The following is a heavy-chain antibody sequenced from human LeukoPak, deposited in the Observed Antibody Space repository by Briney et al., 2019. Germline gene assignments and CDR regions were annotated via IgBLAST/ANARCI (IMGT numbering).Heavy chain of an antibody. D-gene: IGHD1-20*01. CDR3: ARVRSWGKWNEGGVDY. CDR2: IIPILSIA. V-gene: IGHV1-69*04. Sequence: SSVKVSCKSSGGTFTSYASSCLRQAPGQGLEWMGRIIPILSIANYAQKFQGRVTITADEATSAAYMELSSLRSEDTAVYYCARVRSWGKWNEGGVDYWGQGSVSTVSS. CDR1: GGTFTSYA. J-gene: IGHJ4*02.